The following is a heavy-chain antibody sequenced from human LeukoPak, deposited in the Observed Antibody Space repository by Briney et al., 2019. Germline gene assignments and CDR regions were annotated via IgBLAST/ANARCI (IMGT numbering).Heavy chain of an antibody. J-gene: IGHJ6*03. V-gene: IGHV3-33*01. Sequence: GRSLRLSCAASGFTFSSYGMHWVRQAPGKGLEWVAVIWYDGSNKYYADSVKGRFTISRDNSKNTLYLQMNSLRAEDTAVYYCARGSGYHYYYYYYYMDVWGKGTTVTVSS. CDR2: IWYDGSNK. CDR3: ARGSGYHYYYYYYYMDV. D-gene: IGHD5-12*01. CDR1: GFTFSSYG.